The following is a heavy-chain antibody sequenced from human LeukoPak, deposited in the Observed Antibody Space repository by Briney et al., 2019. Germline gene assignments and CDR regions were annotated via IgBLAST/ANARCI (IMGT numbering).Heavy chain of an antibody. Sequence: GGSLRLSCAASGFTFSSYWMSWVRQAPGKGLEWVANIKQDGSEKYYVDSVKGRFTISRDNAKNSLYLQMNSLRAEDTAVYYCARIPAGPAIPSGPWGQGTLVTVSS. D-gene: IGHD2-2*01. CDR1: GFTFSSYW. V-gene: IGHV3-7*01. CDR2: IKQDGSEK. J-gene: IGHJ5*02. CDR3: ARIPAGPAIPSGP.